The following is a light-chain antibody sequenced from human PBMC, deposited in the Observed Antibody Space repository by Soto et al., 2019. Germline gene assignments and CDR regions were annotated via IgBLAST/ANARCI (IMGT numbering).Light chain of an antibody. CDR2: VNSDGSH. J-gene: IGLJ3*02. CDR3: QTWGTGIPV. Sequence: QLVLTQSTSASASLGASVNLTCTLSSGHSNYAIAWHQQQPEKGPRYFMNVNSDGSHTKGDGIPDRFSGSSSGADRYLTSSSLQSEDEADDYCQTWGTGIPVFGGGTKVTVL. CDR1: SGHSNYA. V-gene: IGLV4-69*02.